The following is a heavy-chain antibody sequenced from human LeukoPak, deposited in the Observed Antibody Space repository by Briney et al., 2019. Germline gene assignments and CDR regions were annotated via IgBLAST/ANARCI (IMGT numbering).Heavy chain of an antibody. CDR1: GYTFTSYY. Sequence: ASVKVSCKASGYTFTSYYMHWVRQAPGQGLEWMGIINPSGGSTSYAQKFQGRVTMTRDTSTSTVYMELSSLRSEDTAVYCCARAFYYDSSGYYQGAFDIWGQGTMVTVSS. V-gene: IGHV1-46*01. D-gene: IGHD3-22*01. CDR2: INPSGGST. J-gene: IGHJ3*02. CDR3: ARAFYYDSSGYYQGAFDI.